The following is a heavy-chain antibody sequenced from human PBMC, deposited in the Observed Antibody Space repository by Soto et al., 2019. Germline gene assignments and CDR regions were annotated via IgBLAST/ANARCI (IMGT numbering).Heavy chain of an antibody. D-gene: IGHD6-6*01. J-gene: IGHJ4*02. Sequence: ASVNVSFKASGYRFSTYGINWVRQAPGQGLEWMGWTSTNNDDRNYAQKFQGRVTFTTDTSTSTAYMELRSLISDDTAVYFCARERYVASRHSHFDSWGQGTQVTVSS. CDR2: TSTNNDDR. CDR1: GYRFSTYG. V-gene: IGHV1-18*04. CDR3: ARERYVASRHSHFDS.